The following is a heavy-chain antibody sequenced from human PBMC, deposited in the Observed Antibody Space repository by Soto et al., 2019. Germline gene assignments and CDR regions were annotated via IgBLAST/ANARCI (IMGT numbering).Heavy chain of an antibody. CDR1: GGSVSSYY. Sequence: QVQLQESGPGLVKPSETLSLTCTVSGGSVSSYYWSWIRQPPGKGLEWIGCIYYSGSTNYNPSLKSRVTISVDTYKNQFSLKLSSVTAADTAVYYCARGRRGDYVPFDYWGQGTLVTVSS. V-gene: IGHV4-59*02. J-gene: IGHJ4*02. D-gene: IGHD4-17*01. CDR2: IYYSGST. CDR3: ARGRRGDYVPFDY.